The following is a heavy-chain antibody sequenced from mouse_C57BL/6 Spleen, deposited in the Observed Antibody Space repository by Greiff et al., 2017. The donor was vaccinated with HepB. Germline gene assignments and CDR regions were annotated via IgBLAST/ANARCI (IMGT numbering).Heavy chain of an antibody. V-gene: IGHV5-9-1*02. CDR1: GFTFSSYA. Sequence: EVKLVESGEGLVKPGGSLKLSCAASGFTFSSYAMSWVRQTPEKRLEWVAYISSGGDYIYYADTVKGRSTISRDNARNTLYLQMSSLKSEDTAMYYCTRDGPTGGIAYWGQGTLVTVSA. J-gene: IGHJ3*01. CDR3: TRDGPTGGIAY. CDR2: ISSGGDYI. D-gene: IGHD4-1*02.